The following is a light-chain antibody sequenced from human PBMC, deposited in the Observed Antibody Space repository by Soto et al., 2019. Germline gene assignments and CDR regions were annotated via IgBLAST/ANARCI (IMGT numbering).Light chain of an antibody. CDR1: RSVSNY. CDR3: QQYGRSPWT. Sequence: EIVLTQSPATLSLSPGESATLSCRASRSVSNYLAWYQQKPGQAPRLLIYGASSRATGIPDRFSGSASGTDFTLTIRRLEPEDFAVYYCQQYGRSPWTFGQGTKVDIK. CDR2: GAS. J-gene: IGKJ1*01. V-gene: IGKV3-20*01.